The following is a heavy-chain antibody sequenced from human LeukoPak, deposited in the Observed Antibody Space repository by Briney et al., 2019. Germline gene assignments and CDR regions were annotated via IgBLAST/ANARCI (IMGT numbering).Heavy chain of an antibody. CDR3: ARGGIAAAGFYFYYYMDV. D-gene: IGHD6-13*01. Sequence: GASVKVSCKASGYTFTGYYMHWVRQAPGQGLEWMGWINPNSGGTNYAQKFQGRVTMTRDTSISTAYMELSRLRSDDTAVYSCARGGIAAAGFYFYYYMDVWGKGTTVATSS. CDR1: GYTFTGYY. V-gene: IGHV1-2*02. J-gene: IGHJ6*03. CDR2: INPNSGGT.